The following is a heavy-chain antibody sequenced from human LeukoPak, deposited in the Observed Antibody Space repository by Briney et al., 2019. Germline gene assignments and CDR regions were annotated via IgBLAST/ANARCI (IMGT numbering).Heavy chain of an antibody. CDR1: GGSISSGGYS. CDR3: AREDTAMVIFDY. D-gene: IGHD5-18*01. V-gene: IGHV4-30-2*01. CDR2: IYHSGST. Sequence: SETLSLTCAVSGGSISSGGYSWSWVRQPPGKGLEWIGYIYHSGSTYYNPSLKSRVTISVDRSKNQFSLKLSSVTAADTAVYYCAREDTAMVIFDYWGQGTLVTVSS. J-gene: IGHJ4*02.